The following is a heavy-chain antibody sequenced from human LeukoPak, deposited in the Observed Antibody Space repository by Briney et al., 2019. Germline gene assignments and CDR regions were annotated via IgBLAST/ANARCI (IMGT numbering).Heavy chain of an antibody. J-gene: IGHJ4*02. Sequence: ASVKVSCKASGYTFTSYAMHWVRQAPGQRLEWMGWINAGNGSTKYSQKFQGRVTITRDTSASTAYMELSSLRSEDTAVYYCARDRGDIVVVPAAMELDYWGQGTLVTVSS. CDR1: GYTFTSYA. CDR2: INAGNGST. V-gene: IGHV1-3*01. CDR3: ARDRGDIVVVPAAMELDY. D-gene: IGHD2-2*01.